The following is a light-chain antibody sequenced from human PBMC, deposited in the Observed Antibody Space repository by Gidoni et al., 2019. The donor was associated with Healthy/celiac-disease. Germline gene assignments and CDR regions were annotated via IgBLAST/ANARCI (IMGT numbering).Light chain of an antibody. J-gene: IGKJ2*03. CDR3: QRYNNWPSS. CDR2: GAS. CDR1: QSDSSN. Sequence: EIVMTQSPATLSVSPGERATLSCRASQSDSSNLAWYQQQPGQAPRLLIYGASTRATGIPASFRCSGSVTEFTLTIISLHSEDFAFYYCQRYNNWPSSFGQGTKLDIK. V-gene: IGKV3-15*01.